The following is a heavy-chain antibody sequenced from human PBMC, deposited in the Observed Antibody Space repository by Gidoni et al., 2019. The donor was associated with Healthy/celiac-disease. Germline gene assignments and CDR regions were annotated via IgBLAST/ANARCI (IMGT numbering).Heavy chain of an antibody. CDR1: GGSISSSSYY. V-gene: IGHV4-39*01. Sequence: QLQLQESGPGLVKPSETLSLTCTVSGGSISSSSYYWGWIRQPPGKGLEWIGSIDYSGSTYSNPSLKSRVTISVDTSKNQFSLKLSSVTAADTAVYYCGGLVVAAISSDYWGQGTLVTVSS. J-gene: IGHJ4*02. CDR2: IDYSGST. CDR3: GGLVVAAISSDY. D-gene: IGHD2-15*01.